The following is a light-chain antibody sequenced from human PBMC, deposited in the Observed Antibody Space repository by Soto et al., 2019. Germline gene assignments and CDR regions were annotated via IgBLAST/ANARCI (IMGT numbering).Light chain of an antibody. V-gene: IGLV2-14*01. CDR1: ISDVGAYNY. CDR2: EVS. Sequence: QSALTQPASVSGSPGQSITISCTGTISDVGAYNYVSWYQQHPGKAPKLMIYEVSNRPSGVSNRFSGSKSGNTASLTISGLQAEDEADYYCRSYTSSGTYVFGTGTKLTVL. CDR3: RSYTSSGTYV. J-gene: IGLJ1*01.